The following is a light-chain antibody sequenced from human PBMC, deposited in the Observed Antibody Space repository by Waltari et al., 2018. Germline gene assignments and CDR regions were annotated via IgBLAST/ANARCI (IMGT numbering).Light chain of an antibody. CDR3: GAWDDAQSAVV. CDR2: DNN. J-gene: IGLJ2*01. CDR1: GPNIGRNY. V-gene: IGLV1-51*01. Sequence: QSVLTQPPSVSAAPGQKVTISCSGSGPNIGRNYVCWYQQFPGTAPKLLIYDNNKRPSGIPDRFSGSKSGTSATLGITGLQTGDEADYYCGAWDDAQSAVVFGGGTKLTVL.